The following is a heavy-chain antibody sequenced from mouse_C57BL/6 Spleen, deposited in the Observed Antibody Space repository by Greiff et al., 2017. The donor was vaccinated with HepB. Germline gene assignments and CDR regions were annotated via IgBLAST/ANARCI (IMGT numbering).Heavy chain of an antibody. D-gene: IGHD2-5*01. CDR2: FYPGSGSI. Sequence: VQVVESGAELVKPGASVKLSCKASGYTFTEYTIHWVKQRSGQGLEWIGWFYPGSGSIKYNEKFKDKATLTADKSSSTVYMELSRLTSEDSAVYFCARHEDDSNYLWYFDYWGQGTTLTVSS. V-gene: IGHV1-62-2*01. CDR1: GYTFTEYT. CDR3: ARHEDDSNYLWYFDY. J-gene: IGHJ2*01.